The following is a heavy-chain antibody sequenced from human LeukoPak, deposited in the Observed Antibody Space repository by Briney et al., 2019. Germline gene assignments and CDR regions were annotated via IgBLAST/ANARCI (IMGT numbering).Heavy chain of an antibody. CDR3: ARDEGPVVVHKGDAFDI. D-gene: IGHD2-2*01. CDR1: GFTVSSNY. J-gene: IGHJ3*02. Sequence: GGSLRLSCAASGFTVSSNYMSWVRQAPGKGLEWVSVIYSGGSTYYADSVKGRFTISRDNSKNTLYLQMNSLRAEDTAVYYCARDEGPVVVHKGDAFDIWGQGTMVTVSS. CDR2: IYSGGST. V-gene: IGHV3-66*01.